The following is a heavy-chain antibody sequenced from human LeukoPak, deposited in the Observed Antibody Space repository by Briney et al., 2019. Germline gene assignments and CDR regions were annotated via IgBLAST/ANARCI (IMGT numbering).Heavy chain of an antibody. Sequence: SETLSLTCTVSGGSISNYYWSWVRQPPGKGLEWIGYIYYSGSTNYNPSLKSRVTISVDTSKNQFSLKLSSVTAADTAVYYCARAASPPYYYYYMDVWGKGTTVTVSS. CDR1: GGSISNYY. CDR3: ARAASPPYYYYYMDV. CDR2: IYYSGST. V-gene: IGHV4-59*01. J-gene: IGHJ6*03.